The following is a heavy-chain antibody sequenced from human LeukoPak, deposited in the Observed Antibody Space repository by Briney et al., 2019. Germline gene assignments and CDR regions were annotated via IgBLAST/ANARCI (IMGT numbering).Heavy chain of an antibody. V-gene: IGHV3-15*01. J-gene: IGHJ5*02. CDR3: STDRGVIS. CDR2: IKSKRDGGTA. D-gene: IGHD3-10*01. Sequence: GGSLRLSCAASGFTFSDAWMNWVRQAPGKGLEWVGRIKSKRDGGTADYAAPVKGRFTISRDDSRNTLYLQMNSLEAEDTAAYYCSTDRGVISWGQGTLVTVSS. CDR1: GFTFSDAW.